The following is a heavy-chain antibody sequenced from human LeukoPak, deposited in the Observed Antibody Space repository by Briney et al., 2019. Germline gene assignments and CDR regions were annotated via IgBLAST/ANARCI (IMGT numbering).Heavy chain of an antibody. J-gene: IGHJ4*02. V-gene: IGHV3-74*01. D-gene: IGHD3-3*01. Sequence: GGSLRLSCAASGFTFSSYWMHWVRQAPGKGLVWVSRINTDGSSTSYADSVKGRFTISRDNAKNTLYLQMNSLRAEDTAVYYCAREVGGYDFWSGYQDDDYFDYWGQGTLVTVSS. CDR1: GFTFSSYW. CDR3: AREVGGYDFWSGYQDDDYFDY. CDR2: INTDGSST.